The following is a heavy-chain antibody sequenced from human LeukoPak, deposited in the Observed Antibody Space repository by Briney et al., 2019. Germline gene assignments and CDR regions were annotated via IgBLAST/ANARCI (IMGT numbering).Heavy chain of an antibody. D-gene: IGHD2/OR15-2a*01. Sequence: PSEALSLTCAVYGGSFSGYYWSWIRQPPGKGLEWIGEINHSGSTNYNPSLKSRVTISVDTSKNQFSLKLSSVTAADTAVYYCARNRIFDYWGQGTLVTVSS. CDR1: GGSFSGYY. CDR3: ARNRIFDY. J-gene: IGHJ4*02. V-gene: IGHV4-34*01. CDR2: INHSGST.